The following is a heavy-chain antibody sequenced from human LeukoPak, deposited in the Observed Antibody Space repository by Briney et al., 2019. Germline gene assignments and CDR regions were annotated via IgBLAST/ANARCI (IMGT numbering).Heavy chain of an antibody. CDR3: ARGFGITGTTLRP. Sequence: SETLSLTCAVYGGSFSGYYWSWIRQPPGKGLEWIGEINHSGSTNYNPSLKSRVTISVDTPKNQFSLKLSSVTAADTAVYYCARGFGITGTTLRPWGQGTLVTVSS. D-gene: IGHD1-7*01. CDR2: INHSGST. V-gene: IGHV4-34*01. CDR1: GGSFSGYY. J-gene: IGHJ5*02.